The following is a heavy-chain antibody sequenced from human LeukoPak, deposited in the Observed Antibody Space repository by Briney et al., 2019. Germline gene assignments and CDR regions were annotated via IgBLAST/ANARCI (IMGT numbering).Heavy chain of an antibody. V-gene: IGHV3-30*18. CDR1: GFTFSSYG. CDR2: ISFDGRTE. J-gene: IGHJ4*02. D-gene: IGHD4-17*01. CDR3: AKDWHSVTIFDS. Sequence: GRSLRLSCAASGFTFSSYGMHWVRQAPGKGLEWVAVISFDGRTEYYADSVKGRFTISRDNSNKTLFLQMNSLRAEDTALYYCAKDWHSVTIFDSWGQGTLVTVSS.